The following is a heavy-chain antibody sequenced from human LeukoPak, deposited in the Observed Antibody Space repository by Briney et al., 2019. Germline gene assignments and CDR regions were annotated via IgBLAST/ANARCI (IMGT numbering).Heavy chain of an antibody. CDR2: ISFSGGST. CDR3: ARRDYYYYYMDV. J-gene: IGHJ6*03. V-gene: IGHV3-48*04. CDR1: GFTFNGYA. Sequence: GGSLRLSCAASGFTFNGYAMDWVRQAPGKGLEWVSSISFSGGSTYYADSVKGRFTISRDNAKKSLDLQMNSLRAEDTAVYYCARRDYYYYYMDVWGKGTTVTVSS.